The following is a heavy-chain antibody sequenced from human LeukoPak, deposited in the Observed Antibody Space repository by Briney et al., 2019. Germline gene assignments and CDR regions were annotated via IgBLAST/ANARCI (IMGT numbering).Heavy chain of an antibody. J-gene: IGHJ4*02. CDR3: ARLDTAMLTSGEFPDY. D-gene: IGHD5-18*01. Sequence: GASVKVSCKASGYTFTGYYLHWVRQAPGQGLEWMGWINPNSGGTNYAQKFQGRVTMTRDTSITTAYMELSRLKSDDTAVYYCARLDTAMLTSGEFPDYWGQGTLVTVSS. CDR2: INPNSGGT. V-gene: IGHV1-2*02. CDR1: GYTFTGYY.